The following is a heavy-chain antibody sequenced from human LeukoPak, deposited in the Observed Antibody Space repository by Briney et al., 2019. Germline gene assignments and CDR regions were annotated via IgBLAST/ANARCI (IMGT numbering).Heavy chain of an antibody. CDR3: AEDKSGSYLDY. CDR1: GFTFDDYA. Sequence: GGSLRLSCAASGFTFDDYAMHWVRQAPGKGLEWVSGISWNSGSIGYADSVKGRFTISRDNAKNSLYLQMNSLRAEDTALYYCAEDKSGSYLDYWGQGTLVTVSS. J-gene: IGHJ4*02. V-gene: IGHV3-9*01. D-gene: IGHD1-26*01. CDR2: ISWNSGSI.